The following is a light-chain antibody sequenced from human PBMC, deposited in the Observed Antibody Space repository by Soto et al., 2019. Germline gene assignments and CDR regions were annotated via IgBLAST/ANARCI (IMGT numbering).Light chain of an antibody. Sequence: DVQLTQSPSFLSASVGDRVTITCRASQGISNSLAWYQQKPGKAPNLLIYGASTLQTEVPSRFSGSGSGTEFTLAISSLQPEDFATYYCQQLRMYPSTFGGGTKVEIK. CDR3: QQLRMYPST. CDR2: GAS. J-gene: IGKJ4*01. CDR1: QGISNS. V-gene: IGKV1-9*01.